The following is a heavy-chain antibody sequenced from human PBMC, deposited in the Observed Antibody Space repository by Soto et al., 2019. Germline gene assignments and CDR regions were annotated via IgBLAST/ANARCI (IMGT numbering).Heavy chain of an antibody. J-gene: IGHJ6*03. CDR2: INPDNGDT. CDR1: GYTFSNFG. D-gene: IGHD3-10*02. V-gene: IGHV1-18*01. CDR3: ARGVRVSAYLDYYMDV. Sequence: QVQLVQSGAEVKKPGASLKVSCKASGYTFSNFGVSWVRQAPGQGLEWIGWINPDNGDTNYGQKFEGRATMTTDTFPNTACMGVRGLGSDDTAVYYCARGVRVSAYLDYYMDVGGEGTTVTVSS.